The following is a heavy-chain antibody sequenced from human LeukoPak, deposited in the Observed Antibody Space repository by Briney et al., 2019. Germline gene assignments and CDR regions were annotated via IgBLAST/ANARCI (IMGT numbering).Heavy chain of an antibody. J-gene: IGHJ3*02. V-gene: IGHV4-39*01. Sequence: SETLSLTCTVSGGSISSSSYYWGWIRQPPGKGLEWIGSIYYSGSTYYNPSLKSRVTISVDTSKNQFSLKLSSVTAADTAVYYFAMDYAVRGAQGAFDIWAQGPMVTVSS. CDR1: GGSISSSSYY. D-gene: IGHD3-10*01. CDR3: AMDYAVRGAQGAFDI. CDR2: IYYSGST.